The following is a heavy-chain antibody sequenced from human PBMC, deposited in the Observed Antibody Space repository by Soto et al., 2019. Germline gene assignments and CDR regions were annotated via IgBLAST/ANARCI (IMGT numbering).Heavy chain of an antibody. CDR3: ARHQSCGWYVDAFDI. J-gene: IGHJ3*02. Sequence: QVQLVQSGAEVKKPGASVKVSCKASGYTFTTYGITWVRQAPGQGLEWMGWISAYNGNTNYAQKIQGRVTMTTDTSTSTDYIARRSLRSDGTAVYYGARHQSCGWYVDAFDIWGQGTMVTVSS. V-gene: IGHV1-18*01. CDR1: GYTFTTYG. D-gene: IGHD6-19*01. CDR2: ISAYNGNT.